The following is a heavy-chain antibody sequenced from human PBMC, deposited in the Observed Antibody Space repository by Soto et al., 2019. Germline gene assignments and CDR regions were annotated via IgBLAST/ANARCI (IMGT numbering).Heavy chain of an antibody. CDR3: ARLHGYSSGWYDY. Sequence: QVQLVQSGAEVKKPGASVKVSCKASGYTFSRNGVSWVRQAPGQGLEWMGWISTFNGNAHYAQKFQGRVTMTTDTSTNPAYMELTSLSSDDTAVYYCARLHGYSSGWYDYWGQGTLVTVSS. CDR2: ISTFNGNA. V-gene: IGHV1-18*04. D-gene: IGHD6-19*01. J-gene: IGHJ4*02. CDR1: GYTFSRNG.